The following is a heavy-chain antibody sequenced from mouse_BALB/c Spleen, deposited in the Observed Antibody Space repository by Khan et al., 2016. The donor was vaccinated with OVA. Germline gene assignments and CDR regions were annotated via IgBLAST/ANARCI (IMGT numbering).Heavy chain of an antibody. CDR3: ARDRIDY. CDR2: INPTSGYT. CDR1: GYTFTTYW. Sequence: VQLQQSGAELAKPGASVKMSCKASGYTFTTYWMHWVKQRPGQGLEWIGYINPTSGYTDYNQKFKDKATLTADKSSSTASMQLSSLTSDDSAVCYCARDRIDYWGQGTTLTVSS. V-gene: IGHV1-7*01. J-gene: IGHJ2*01.